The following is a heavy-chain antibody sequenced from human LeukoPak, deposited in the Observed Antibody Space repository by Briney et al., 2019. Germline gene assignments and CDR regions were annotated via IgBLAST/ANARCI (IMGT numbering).Heavy chain of an antibody. J-gene: IGHJ3*02. CDR1: GYTFTGYY. V-gene: IGHV1-2*02. CDR2: INPNSGGT. D-gene: IGHD6-19*01. Sequence: ASVKVSCKASGYTFTGYYMHWVRQAPGQGLEWMGWINPNSGGTNYAQKFQGRVTMTRDTSISTAYMELSRLRSDDTAVYYCASCLLVQQWLPTGDAFDIWGQGTMVTVSS. CDR3: ASCLLVQQWLPTGDAFDI.